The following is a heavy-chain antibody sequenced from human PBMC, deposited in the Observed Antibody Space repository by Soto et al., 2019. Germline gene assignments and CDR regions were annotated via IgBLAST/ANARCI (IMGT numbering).Heavy chain of an antibody. V-gene: IGHV5-51*01. Sequence: GESLKISCKGSGYSFTSYWIGWVRQMPGKGLEWMGIIYPGDSDTRYSPSFQGQVTISADKSISTAYLQWSSLKASDTAMYYCARPNRDGYNSHDAFDIWGQGTMVTVS. CDR3: ARPNRDGYNSHDAFDI. CDR1: GYSFTSYW. D-gene: IGHD5-12*01. J-gene: IGHJ3*02. CDR2: IYPGDSDT.